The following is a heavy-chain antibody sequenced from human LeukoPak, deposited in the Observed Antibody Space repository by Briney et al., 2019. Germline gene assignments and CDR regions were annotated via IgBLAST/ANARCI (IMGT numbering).Heavy chain of an antibody. V-gene: IGHV4-4*09. J-gene: IGHJ6*03. CDR3: ARGLRDEERYYKYYYMDV. Sequence: SETLSLTCTISGGSISGYFGTWIRQASGKGLEWIGYIHTIETKYNPSLQSRVSMSIDTSKNQFSLNLRSVTAADTAVYYCARGLRDEERYYKYYYMDVWGKGTTVTVSS. D-gene: IGHD3-22*01. CDR1: GGSISGYF. CDR2: IHTIET.